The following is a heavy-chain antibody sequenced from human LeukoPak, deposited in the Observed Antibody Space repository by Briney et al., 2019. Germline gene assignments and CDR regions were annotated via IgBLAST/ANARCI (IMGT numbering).Heavy chain of an antibody. J-gene: IGHJ4*02. D-gene: IGHD1/OR15-1a*01. CDR1: GDYVTTDSYY. CDR3: AGGASNNGD. CDR2: IHNSRGT. V-gene: IGHV4-61*01. Sequence: SETLSLTCTVSGDYVTTDSYYWRWIRQPPGKGLEWIRCIHNSRGTSYNPSLKSRVHMSVDTSKNQRALRLDIVAASDTALCYCAGGASNNGDWGQGTLVPVSS.